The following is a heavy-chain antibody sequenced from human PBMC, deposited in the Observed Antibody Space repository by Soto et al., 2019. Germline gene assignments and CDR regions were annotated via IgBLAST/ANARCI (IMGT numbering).Heavy chain of an antibody. CDR2: ISGSGGST. D-gene: IGHD6-13*01. CDR1: GFTFSSYA. CDR3: ARGLSAGKGSPPDF. V-gene: IGHV3-23*01. Sequence: GGSLRLSCAASGFTFSSYAMSWVRQAPGKGLEWVSAISGSGGSTYYADSVKGRFTISRDNSKNTLYLQMSSLRAEDTAVYYCARGLSAGKGSPPDFWGQGSLVTVSS. J-gene: IGHJ4*02.